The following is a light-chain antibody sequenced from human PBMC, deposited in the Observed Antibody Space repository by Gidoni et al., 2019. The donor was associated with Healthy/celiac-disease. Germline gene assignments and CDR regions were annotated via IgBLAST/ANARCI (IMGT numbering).Light chain of an antibody. CDR1: QSVSSS. V-gene: IGKV3-11*01. Sequence: ELVLTQSPATLSLSPGERATLSCRASQSVSSSLAWYQQKPGQAPRLLIYDASNRATGIPARFSGSGSGTDVTLTISSLEPEDFAVYYCQQRSNWPPTFXQXTKVEIK. J-gene: IGKJ1*01. CDR3: QQRSNWPPT. CDR2: DAS.